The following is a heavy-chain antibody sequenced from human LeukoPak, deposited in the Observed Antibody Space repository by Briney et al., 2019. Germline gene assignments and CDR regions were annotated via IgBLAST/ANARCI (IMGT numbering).Heavy chain of an antibody. CDR2: IYYSGST. CDR3: ARRSGSYVY. Sequence: PSETLSLTCTVSGGSISSSSYYWGWIRQPPGKGLEWIGNIYYSGSTYYNPPLKSRVTISVDTSKNQFSLKLSSVTAADTAVYYCARRSGSYVYWGQGTLVTVSS. D-gene: IGHD1-26*01. V-gene: IGHV4-39*01. J-gene: IGHJ4*02. CDR1: GGSISSSSYY.